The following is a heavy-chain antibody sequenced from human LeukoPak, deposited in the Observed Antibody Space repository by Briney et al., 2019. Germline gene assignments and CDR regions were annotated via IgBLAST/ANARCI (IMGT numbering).Heavy chain of an antibody. CDR1: GGSISSYY. J-gene: IGHJ1*01. CDR3: ARGNHYYDSSAYLAWESFQH. CDR2: IYYSGST. V-gene: IGHV4-59*01. Sequence: SETLSLTCTVSGGSISSYYWSWIRQPPGKGLEWIGYIYYSGSTNYNPSLKSRVTIPVDTSKNQFSLKLSSVTAADTAVYYCARGNHYYDSSAYLAWESFQHWGQGTLVTVSS. D-gene: IGHD3-22*01.